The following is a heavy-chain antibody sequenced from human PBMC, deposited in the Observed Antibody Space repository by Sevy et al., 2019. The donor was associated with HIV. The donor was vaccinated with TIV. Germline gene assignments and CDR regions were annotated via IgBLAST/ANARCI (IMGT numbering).Heavy chain of an antibody. J-gene: IGHJ5*02. V-gene: IGHV3-7*01. D-gene: IGHD2-2*01. CDR1: GFTFSSYW. Sequence: GSLRLSCAASGFTFSSYWMSWVRQAPGKGLEWVANIKQDGSEKYYVDSVKGRFTISRDNAKNSLYLQMNSLRAEDTAVYYCARDLSTVVVPAAITGRGWFDPWGQGTLVTVSS. CDR3: ARDLSTVVVPAAITGRGWFDP. CDR2: IKQDGSEK.